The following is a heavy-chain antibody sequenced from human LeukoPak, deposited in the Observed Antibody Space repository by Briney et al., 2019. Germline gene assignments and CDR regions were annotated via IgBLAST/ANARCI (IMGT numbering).Heavy chain of an antibody. CDR1: GGSISSYY. Sequence: PSETLSLTCTVSGGSISSYYWSWIRQPPGKGLEWIGEINHSGSTNYNPSLKSRVTISVDTSKNQFSLKLSSVTAADTAVYYCAREGTLSSSWYRFDYWGQGTLVTVSS. CDR3: AREGTLSSSWYRFDY. D-gene: IGHD6-13*01. V-gene: IGHV4-34*01. J-gene: IGHJ4*02. CDR2: INHSGST.